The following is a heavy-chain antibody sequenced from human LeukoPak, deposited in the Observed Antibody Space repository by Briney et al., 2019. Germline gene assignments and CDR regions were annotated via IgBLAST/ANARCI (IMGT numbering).Heavy chain of an antibody. CDR2: IYTSGST. J-gene: IGHJ6*03. CDR3: ARRKKENTSYYYYYMDV. Sequence: PSETLSLTCTVSGGSISSYYWSWIRQPPGKGLEWIGYIYTSGSTNYIPSLKSRVTISVDTSKNQFSLKLSSVTAADTAVYYCARRKKENTSYYYYYMDVWGKGTTVTVSS. CDR1: GGSISSYY. V-gene: IGHV4-4*09. D-gene: IGHD3-16*01.